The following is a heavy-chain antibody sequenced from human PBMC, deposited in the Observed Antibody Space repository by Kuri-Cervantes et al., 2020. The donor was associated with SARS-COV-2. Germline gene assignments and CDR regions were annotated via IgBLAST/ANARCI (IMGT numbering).Heavy chain of an antibody. CDR3: ARQVVPGFRGGMDV. D-gene: IGHD2-21*01. Sequence: KVSCKGSGYSFSSYWIGWVRQMPGKGLECMGIIYPGDSDTRYSPSFEGHVTISADKSSNTAYLQWSSLKASDTAMYYCARQVVPGFRGGMDVWGQGPS. V-gene: IGHV5-51*01. CDR1: GYSFSSYW. CDR2: IYPGDSDT. J-gene: IGHJ6*02.